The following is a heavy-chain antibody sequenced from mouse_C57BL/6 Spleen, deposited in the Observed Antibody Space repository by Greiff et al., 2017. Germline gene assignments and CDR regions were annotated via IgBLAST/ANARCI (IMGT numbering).Heavy chain of an antibody. V-gene: IGHV14-3*01. J-gene: IGHJ4*01. Sequence: VHVKQSVAELVRPGASVKLSCTASGFNIKNTYMHWVKQRPEQGLEWIGRIDPANGNTKYAPKFQGKATITADTSSNTAYLQLSSLTSEDTAIYYCASPYYYGSSYDAMDYWGQGTSVTVSS. CDR3: ASPYYYGSSYDAMDY. CDR1: GFNIKNTY. CDR2: IDPANGNT. D-gene: IGHD1-1*01.